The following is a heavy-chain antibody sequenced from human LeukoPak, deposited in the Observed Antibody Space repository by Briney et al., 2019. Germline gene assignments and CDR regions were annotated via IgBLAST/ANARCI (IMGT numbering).Heavy chain of an antibody. CDR1: GFTFXSYW. V-gene: IGHV3-7*01. J-gene: IGHJ4*02. Sequence: SLRLSCAXXGFTFXSYWMSWVRQAPEKGLEWVANINQGGSEKYYVDSVKGRLTISRDNAKNSLYLQMNSLRAEDTAVYYCARDETALDSWGQGTLVTVSS. D-gene: IGHD5-18*01. CDR2: INQGGSEK. CDR3: ARDETALDS.